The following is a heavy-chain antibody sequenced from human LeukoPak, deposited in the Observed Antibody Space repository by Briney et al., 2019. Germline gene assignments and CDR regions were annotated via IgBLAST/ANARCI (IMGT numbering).Heavy chain of an antibody. J-gene: IGHJ6*03. D-gene: IGHD5-12*01. CDR1: GFTFSSYS. V-gene: IGHV3-15*01. CDR3: TTLNIVATIPFFDYYYYMDV. Sequence: NTGGSLRLSCAASGFTFSSYSMSWVRQAPGKGLEWVGRIKSKTDGGTTDYAAPVKGRFTISRDDSKNTLNLQMNSLKTEDTAVYYCTTLNIVATIPFFDYYYYMDVWGKGTTVTISS. CDR2: IKSKTDGGTT.